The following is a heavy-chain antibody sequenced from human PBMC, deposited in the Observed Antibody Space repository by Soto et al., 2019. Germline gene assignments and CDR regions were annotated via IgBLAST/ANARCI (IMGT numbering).Heavy chain of an antibody. CDR1: GGSISSYY. D-gene: IGHD3-22*01. V-gene: IGHV4-59*01. J-gene: IGHJ4*02. Sequence: SETLSLTCTASGGSISSYYWNWIRQPPGKGLEWIGDIYYGGGTNYNPSLKSRVTLSVDTSKNQFSLKLSSVTAADTAVYYCASQYYYDSSGSQTFDYWGQGTQVTVSS. CDR2: IYYGGGT. CDR3: ASQYYYDSSGSQTFDY.